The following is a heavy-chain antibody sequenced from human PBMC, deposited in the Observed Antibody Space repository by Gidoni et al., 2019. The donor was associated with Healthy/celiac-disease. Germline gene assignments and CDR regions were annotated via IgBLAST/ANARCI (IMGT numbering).Heavy chain of an antibody. V-gene: IGHV3-9*01. CDR1: GFTFDDYA. J-gene: IGHJ3*02. D-gene: IGHD3-22*01. CDR2: ISWNSGSI. CDR3: AKGSAYDSSGYQFDI. Sequence: EVQLVESGGGLVQPGRSLRLACAASGFTFDDYAMHWVRQAPGKGLEWVSGISWNSGSIGYADSVKGRFTISRDNAKNSLYLQMNSLRAEDTALYYCAKGSAYDSSGYQFDIWGQGTMVTVSS.